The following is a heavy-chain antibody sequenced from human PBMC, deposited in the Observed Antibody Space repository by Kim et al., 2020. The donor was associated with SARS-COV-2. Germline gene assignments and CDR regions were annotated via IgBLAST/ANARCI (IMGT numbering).Heavy chain of an antibody. CDR2: NP. D-gene: IGHD6-19*01. Sequence: NPRYSQKFQARVSITRDTSATTAYLELSGLKSEDTAVYYCTRDAVAGSFDYWGQGTLVTVSS. CDR3: TRDAVAGSFDY. J-gene: IGHJ4*02. V-gene: IGHV1-3*01.